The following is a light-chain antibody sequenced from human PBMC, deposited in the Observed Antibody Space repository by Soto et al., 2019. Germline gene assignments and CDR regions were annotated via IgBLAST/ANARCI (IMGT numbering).Light chain of an antibody. V-gene: IGKV1D-12*01. Sequence: DIQMTQSPFSLSASVGDSVSIXXRASQPISSWLAWYQHKSGNAPKLXMYAASTLQSGVPSRFSGGGSGTDFTLTISSLQPEDVATYYCLQANSFPLTFGGGTKVDIK. CDR1: QPISSW. CDR3: LQANSFPLT. CDR2: AAS. J-gene: IGKJ4*01.